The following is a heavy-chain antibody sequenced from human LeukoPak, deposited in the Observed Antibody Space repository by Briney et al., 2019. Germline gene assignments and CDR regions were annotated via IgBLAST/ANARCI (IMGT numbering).Heavy chain of an antibody. CDR3: ARESCSYSGFDFGRWFDP. CDR1: GGSISGHY. D-gene: IGHD5-12*01. CDR2: IDSSGST. Sequence: SETLSLTCTVSGGSISGHYWSWLRQPAGKGPEWIGRIDSSGSTSYSPSFMTRVTISVDNSKNQFSLKLRSVNAADTAVYYCARESCSYSGFDFGRWFDPWGQGTLVIVSS. V-gene: IGHV4-4*07. J-gene: IGHJ5*02.